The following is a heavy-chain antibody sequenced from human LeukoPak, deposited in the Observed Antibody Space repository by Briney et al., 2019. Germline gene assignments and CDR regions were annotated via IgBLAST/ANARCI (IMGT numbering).Heavy chain of an antibody. CDR2: VSGSGGST. D-gene: IGHD1-26*01. CDR1: GFTFSSYA. CDR3: ATHNESYYGPFDY. J-gene: IGHJ4*02. V-gene: IGHV3-23*01. Sequence: GGSLRLSCAASGFTFSSYAMSWVRQAPGKGLEWVSGVSGSGGSTWYADSVKGRFSISRDNSKTTLYLQMKSLRVEDTAVYYCATHNESYYGPFDYRGQGTLVTVSS.